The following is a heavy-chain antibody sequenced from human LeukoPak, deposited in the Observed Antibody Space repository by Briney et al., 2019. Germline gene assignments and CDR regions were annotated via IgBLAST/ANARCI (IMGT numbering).Heavy chain of an antibody. D-gene: IGHD1-26*01. CDR2: IYSGGST. J-gene: IGHJ3*02. V-gene: IGHV3-53*04. CDR1: GFTFSSHA. CDR3: ASPSKYSGSYLGGAFDI. Sequence: GGSLRLSCAASGFTFSSHAMSWVRQAPGKGLEWVSVIYSGGSTYYADSVKGRFTISRHNSKNTLYLQMNSLRAEDTAVYYCASPSKYSGSYLGGAFDIWGQGTMVTVSS.